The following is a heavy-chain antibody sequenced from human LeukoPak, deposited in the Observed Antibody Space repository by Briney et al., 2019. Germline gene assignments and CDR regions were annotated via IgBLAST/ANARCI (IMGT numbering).Heavy chain of an antibody. Sequence: PGGSLRLSCVASGFTFKNCAMSWVRQAPGKGLEWVSGINYSGGHKYYADSVKGRFTISRDSSKNTLSLQMNSLTTEDTAVYYCAKEDSMTLDHFDYWGQGALVTVSS. CDR3: AKEDSMTLDHFDY. V-gene: IGHV3-23*01. J-gene: IGHJ4*02. CDR2: INYSGGHK. D-gene: IGHD4-11*01. CDR1: GFTFKNCA.